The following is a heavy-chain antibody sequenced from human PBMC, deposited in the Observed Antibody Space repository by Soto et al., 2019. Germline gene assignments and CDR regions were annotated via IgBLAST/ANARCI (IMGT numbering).Heavy chain of an antibody. V-gene: IGHV1-18*01. J-gene: IGHJ6*03. D-gene: IGHD3-3*01. CDR3: AWGSGFWSAYLAV. CDR1: GYTFTSYG. CDR2: ISAYNGKT. Sequence: QVQLVQSGAEVKKPGASVKVSCKASGYTFTSYGISWVRQAPGQGLEWMGWISAYNGKTNYAQKLQGRVTMTTHTTTSTAYMELRSLIFDDTALYYCAWGSGFWSAYLAVWGKGTTVPVSS.